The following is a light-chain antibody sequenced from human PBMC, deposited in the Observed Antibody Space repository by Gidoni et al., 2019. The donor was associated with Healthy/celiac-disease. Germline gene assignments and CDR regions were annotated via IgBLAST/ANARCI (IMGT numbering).Light chain of an antibody. CDR3: QSYDSSLSGPVV. CDR1: SSNIGAGYD. J-gene: IGLJ2*01. V-gene: IGLV1-40*01. CDR2: GNS. Sequence: QSVLTQPPSVSGAPGQRGTISCTGSSSNIGAGYDVHWYLQLPGTAPKLLIYGNSNRPSGVPDRFSGSKSGTSASLAITGLQAEDEADYYCQSYDSSLSGPVVFGGGTKLTVL.